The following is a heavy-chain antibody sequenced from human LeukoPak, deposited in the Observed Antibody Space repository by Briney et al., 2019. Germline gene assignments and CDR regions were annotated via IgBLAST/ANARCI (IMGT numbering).Heavy chain of an antibody. CDR3: AKARYSSSWYDY. D-gene: IGHD6-13*01. V-gene: IGHV3-48*04. CDR2: ISSSSSTI. J-gene: IGHJ4*02. Sequence: GGSLRLSCAPSGFTFSSYSMNWDRPAPGEGLGWVSYISSSSSTIYYADSVKGRFTISRDNAKNSLYLQMNSLRAEDTALYYCAKARYSSSWYDYWGQGTLVTVSS. CDR1: GFTFSSYS.